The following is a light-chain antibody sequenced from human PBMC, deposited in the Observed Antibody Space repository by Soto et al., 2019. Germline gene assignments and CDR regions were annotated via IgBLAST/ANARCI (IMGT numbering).Light chain of an antibody. CDR3: SSYTSNTTPYV. V-gene: IGLV2-14*01. CDR1: SSDVGGYNY. Sequence: QSALTQPASVSGSPGQSITISCTGTSSDVGGYNYVSWYQQLPGKAPKLMIYEVTKRPSGVSNRFSGSKSGNTASPTISGLQAEDEGDYYCSSYTSNTTPYVFGTGTKVTVL. CDR2: EVT. J-gene: IGLJ1*01.